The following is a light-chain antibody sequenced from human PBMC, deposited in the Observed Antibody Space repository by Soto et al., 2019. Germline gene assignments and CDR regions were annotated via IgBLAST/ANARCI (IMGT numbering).Light chain of an antibody. CDR3: QQSYRTPPYT. Sequence: DIQMTQSPSSLSASVGDRVTITCRAGQSMSKHLNWYQQKPGKAPKLLMYAASTLQSGVPSRFSGSGSGTDFTLTISSLQPEDFATYYCQQSYRTPPYTFGQGTKLEIK. V-gene: IGKV1-39*01. J-gene: IGKJ2*01. CDR1: QSMSKH. CDR2: AAS.